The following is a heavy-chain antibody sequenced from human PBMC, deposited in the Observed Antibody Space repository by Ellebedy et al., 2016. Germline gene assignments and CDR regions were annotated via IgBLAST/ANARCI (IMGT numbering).Heavy chain of an antibody. J-gene: IGHJ4*02. CDR3: ARERTTNYGGNAGRREIDY. D-gene: IGHD4-23*01. Sequence: SETLSLTCTVSGGSISSYYWSWIRQPPGKGLEWIGYIYYSGSANYNPSLKSRVTISVDTSKNQFSLKLSSVTAADTAVYYCARERTTNYGGNAGRREIDYWGQGTLVTVSS. V-gene: IGHV4-59*01. CDR1: GGSISSYY. CDR2: IYYSGSA.